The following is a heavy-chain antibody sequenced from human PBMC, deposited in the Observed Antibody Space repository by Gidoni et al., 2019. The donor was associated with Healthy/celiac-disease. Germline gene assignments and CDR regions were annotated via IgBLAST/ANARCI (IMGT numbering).Heavy chain of an antibody. Sequence: QVQLVQSGAEVKKPGASVKVSCKASGYTFTSYAMHWVRQAPGQRLEWMGWINAGNGKTKYSQKFQGRGTITRDTSASTAYMELSSLRSEDTAVYYCAREVYIAAAGRPLGYYFDYWGQGTLVTVSS. CDR3: AREVYIAAAGRPLGYYFDY. V-gene: IGHV1-3*01. J-gene: IGHJ4*02. CDR2: INAGNGKT. CDR1: GYTFTSYA. D-gene: IGHD6-13*01.